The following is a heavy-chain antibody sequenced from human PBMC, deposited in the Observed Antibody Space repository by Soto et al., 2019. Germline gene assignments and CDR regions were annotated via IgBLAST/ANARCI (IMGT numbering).Heavy chain of an antibody. CDR3: ARPHPDSSGWYSGYYGMDV. CDR1: GGTFSSYA. CDR2: IISIFGTA. V-gene: IGHV1-69*13. J-gene: IGHJ6*02. D-gene: IGHD6-19*01. Sequence: GASVKVSCKASGGTFSSYAISWVRQAPGQGLEWMGGIISIFGTANYAQKFQGRVTITADESTSTAYMELSSLRSEDTAVYYCARPHPDSSGWYSGYYGMDVWGQGTTVTVSS.